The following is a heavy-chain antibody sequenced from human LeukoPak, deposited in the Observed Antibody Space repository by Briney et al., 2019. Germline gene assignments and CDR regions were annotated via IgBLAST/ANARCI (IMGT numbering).Heavy chain of an antibody. CDR3: AKDLPTFSFYGMDV. CDR1: GFTFSSYG. V-gene: IGHV3-30*18. Sequence: SGGSLRLSCAASGFTFSSYGMHWVRQAPGKGLEWVAVISYDGSNKYYADSAKGRFTISRDNSKNTLYLQMNSLRAEDTAVYYCAKDLPTFSFYGMDVWGQGTTVTVSS. D-gene: IGHD2/OR15-2a*01. CDR2: ISYDGSNK. J-gene: IGHJ6*02.